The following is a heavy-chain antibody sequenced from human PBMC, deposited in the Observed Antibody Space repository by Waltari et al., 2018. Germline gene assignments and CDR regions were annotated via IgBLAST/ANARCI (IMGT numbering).Heavy chain of an antibody. CDR1: GFTVSSNS. Sequence: EVQLVETGGGLIQPGGSLRLSCAASGFTVSSNSMSWVRQAPGKGLEWVAVIYSGGSTYYADSVKGRFTISRDNSKNTLYLQMNSLRAEDTAVYYCAGMTYYDSSGYKVWGQGTLVTVSS. D-gene: IGHD3-22*01. V-gene: IGHV3-53*02. J-gene: IGHJ4*02. CDR2: IYSGGST. CDR3: AGMTYYDSSGYKV.